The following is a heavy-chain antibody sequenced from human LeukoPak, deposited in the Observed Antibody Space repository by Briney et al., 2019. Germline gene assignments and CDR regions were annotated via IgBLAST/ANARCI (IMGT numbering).Heavy chain of an antibody. Sequence: PSETLSLTCAVSGGSISSGGYSWSWIRQPPGKGLEWIGYIYHSGSTYYNPSLKSRVTISVDRSKNQFSLKLSSVTAADTAVYYCARVGGLTRAADTWGQGTLVTVSS. J-gene: IGHJ5*02. D-gene: IGHD3-16*01. CDR1: GGSISSGGYS. V-gene: IGHV4-30-2*01. CDR2: IYHSGST. CDR3: ARVGGLTRAADT.